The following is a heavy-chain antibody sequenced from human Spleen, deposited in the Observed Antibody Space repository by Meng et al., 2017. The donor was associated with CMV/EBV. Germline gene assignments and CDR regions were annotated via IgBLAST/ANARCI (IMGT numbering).Heavy chain of an antibody. J-gene: IGHJ4*02. CDR1: GFSFSRSG. V-gene: IGHV3-23*01. Sequence: GESLKISCALSGFSFSRSGMAWVRHVPGKGLEWVSTIDGSGTDLHYADSVKGRFTISRDNSMGTVSLQMKSLRADDTALYFCVNDAGDFNPFDYWGQGTLVTVSS. CDR2: IDGSGTDL. CDR3: VNDAGDFNPFDY. D-gene: IGHD1-14*01.